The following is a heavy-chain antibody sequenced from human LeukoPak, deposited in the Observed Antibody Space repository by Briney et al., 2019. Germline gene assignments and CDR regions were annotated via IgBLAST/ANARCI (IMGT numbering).Heavy chain of an antibody. D-gene: IGHD3-22*01. Sequence: GGSLRLSCAASGFTFSSYGMHWVRQAPGKGLEWVAVIWYDGSNKYYADSVKGRFTISRDNSKNTLYLQMNSLRAEDTAVYYCARTTYYYDSSGYYFDYWGQGTLVTVSS. J-gene: IGHJ4*02. CDR2: IWYDGSNK. V-gene: IGHV3-33*01. CDR3: ARTTYYYDSSGYYFDY. CDR1: GFTFSSYG.